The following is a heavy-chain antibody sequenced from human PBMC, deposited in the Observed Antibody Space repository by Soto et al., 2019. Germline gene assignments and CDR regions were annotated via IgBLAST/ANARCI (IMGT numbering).Heavy chain of an antibody. J-gene: IGHJ3*02. CDR1: GFTFDDYA. CDR2: ISWNSGSI. CDR3: VKGGVIVTDAFDI. V-gene: IGHV3-9*03. Sequence: EVQLVESGGGLVQPGRSLRLSCAASGFTFDDYAMHWVRQAPGKGLEWVSGISWNSGSIGYADSVKGRFTISRDNAKNSLYLKMNSLRAEDMALYYCVKGGVIVTDAFDIWGQGTMVTVSS. D-gene: IGHD3-16*02.